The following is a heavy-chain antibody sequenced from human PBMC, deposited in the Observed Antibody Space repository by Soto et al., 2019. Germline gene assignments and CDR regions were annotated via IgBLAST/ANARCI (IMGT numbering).Heavy chain of an antibody. CDR2: IYHSGST. D-gene: IGHD2-21*02. Sequence: SETLSLTCAVSGGSISSGGYSWSWIRQPPGKGLEWTGYIYHSGSTYYNPSLKSRVTISVDRSKNQFSLKLSSVTAADTAVYYCARFLIFGSYYDYWGQGTLVTVSS. CDR1: GGSISSGGYS. V-gene: IGHV4-30-2*01. J-gene: IGHJ4*02. CDR3: ARFLIFGSYYDY.